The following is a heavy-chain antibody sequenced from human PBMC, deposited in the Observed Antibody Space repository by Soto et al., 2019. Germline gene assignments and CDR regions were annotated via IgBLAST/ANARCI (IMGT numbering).Heavy chain of an antibody. D-gene: IGHD3-22*01. CDR2: IIPIFGTA. Sequence: QVQLVQSGAEVKKPGSSVKVSCKASGGTFSSYAISWVRQAPGQGLEWMGGIIPIFGTANYAQKFQGRVTITADESTSTAYMELSSLRSEDTDVYYCARSYDSSGYYGYFDYWGQGTLVTVSS. J-gene: IGHJ4*02. CDR3: ARSYDSSGYYGYFDY. CDR1: GGTFSSYA. V-gene: IGHV1-69*01.